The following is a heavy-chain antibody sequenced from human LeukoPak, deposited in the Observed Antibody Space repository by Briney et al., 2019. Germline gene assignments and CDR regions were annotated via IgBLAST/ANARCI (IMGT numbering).Heavy chain of an antibody. Sequence: SETLSLTCTVSGGSISSYYWSWIRQPAGKGREGIGRIYTRGSTNYNPSLKSRVTMSVDTSKHQFSLKLSSVTAADTAVYYCARHPSIAAAAPYYYYYYMDVWGKGTTVTVSS. CDR2: IYTRGST. CDR1: GGSISSYY. J-gene: IGHJ6*03. V-gene: IGHV4-4*07. D-gene: IGHD6-13*01. CDR3: ARHPSIAAAAPYYYYYYMDV.